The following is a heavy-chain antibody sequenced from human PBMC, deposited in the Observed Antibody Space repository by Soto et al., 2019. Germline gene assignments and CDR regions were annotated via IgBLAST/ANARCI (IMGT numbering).Heavy chain of an antibody. Sequence: VGSLRLSCAGSGFTFSSYAMSWVRQAPGKGLEWVSAISGSGGSTYYADSVKGRFTISRDNSKNTLYLQMNSLRAEDTAVYYCAKGRIAGLSADWGQGTLVTVSS. V-gene: IGHV3-23*01. CDR3: AKGRIAGLSAD. CDR2: ISGSGGST. D-gene: IGHD6-13*01. CDR1: GFTFSSYA. J-gene: IGHJ4*02.